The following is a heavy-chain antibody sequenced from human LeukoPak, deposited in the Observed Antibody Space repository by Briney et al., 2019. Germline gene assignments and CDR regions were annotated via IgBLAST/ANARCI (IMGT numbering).Heavy chain of an antibody. CDR2: ISFDGSNK. CDR3: AREALGSSLGFDP. J-gene: IGHJ5*02. CDR1: GFTFSSYT. Sequence: GGSLRLSCAASGFTFSSYTIHWVRQPPGKGREWVAVISFDGSNKYYADSVKGRFTISRDNSKNTLYLQMNSLRAEDTAVYYCAREALGSSLGFDPWGQGTLVTVSS. D-gene: IGHD3-16*01. V-gene: IGHV3-30-3*01.